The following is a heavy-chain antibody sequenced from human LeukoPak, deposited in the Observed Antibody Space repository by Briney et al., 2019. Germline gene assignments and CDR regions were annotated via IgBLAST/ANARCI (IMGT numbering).Heavy chain of an antibody. V-gene: IGHV4-39*01. CDR3: ARQRSYYDFWSGYLDAFDI. CDR2: IYYSGST. D-gene: IGHD3-3*01. J-gene: IGHJ3*02. CDR1: GGSISSSSYY. Sequence: PSETLSLTCTVSGGSISSSSYYWGWIRQPPGKGLEWIGTIYYSGSTYYNPSLKSRVTISVDTSKNQFSLKLSSVTAADTAVYYCARQRSYYDFWSGYLDAFDIWGQGTIVTVSS.